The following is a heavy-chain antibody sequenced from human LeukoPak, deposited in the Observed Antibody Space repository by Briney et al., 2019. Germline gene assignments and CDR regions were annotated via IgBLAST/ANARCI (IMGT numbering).Heavy chain of an antibody. CDR3: ARDIVVVTATYYYYYYGMDV. V-gene: IGHV4-61*01. D-gene: IGHD2-21*02. CDR1: GGSVSSGSYY. Sequence: SETLSLTCTVSGGSVSSGSYYWSWIRQPPGKGLEWIGYIYYSGSTNYNPSLKSRVTISVDTSKNQFSLKLSSVTAADTAVYYCARDIVVVTATYYYYYYGMDVWGQGTTVTVSS. CDR2: IYYSGST. J-gene: IGHJ6*02.